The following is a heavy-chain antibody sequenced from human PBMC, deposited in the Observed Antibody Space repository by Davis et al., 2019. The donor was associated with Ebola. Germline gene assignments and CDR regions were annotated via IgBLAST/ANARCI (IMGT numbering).Heavy chain of an antibody. CDR2: IIPIFGTA. V-gene: IGHV1-69*13. CDR3: AREYYYDSSGAFDI. J-gene: IGHJ3*02. D-gene: IGHD3-22*01. CDR1: GYTFTSYG. Sequence: SVKVSCKASGYTFTSYGISWVRQAPGQGLEWMGGIIPIFGTANYAQKFQGRVTITADESTSTAYMELSSLRSEDTAVYYCAREYYYDSSGAFDIWGQGTMVTVSS.